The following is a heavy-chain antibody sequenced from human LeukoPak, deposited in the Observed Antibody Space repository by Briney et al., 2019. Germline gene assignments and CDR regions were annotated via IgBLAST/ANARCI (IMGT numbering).Heavy chain of an antibody. J-gene: IGHJ6*04. D-gene: IGHD1-26*01. CDR1: GYTFTSYD. V-gene: IGHV1-8*01. CDR3: AREMVDSGSYYAAMDV. Sequence: ASVKVSCKASGYTFTSYDINWVRQATGQGLEWMGWTNPNSGNTGYAQKFQGRVTMTRNTSISTAYMELSSLRSEDTAVYYCAREMVDSGSYYAAMDVWGKGTTVTVSS. CDR2: TNPNSGNT.